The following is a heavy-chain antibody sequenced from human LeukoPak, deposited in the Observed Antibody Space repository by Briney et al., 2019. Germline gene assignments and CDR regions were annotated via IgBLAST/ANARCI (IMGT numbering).Heavy chain of an antibody. CDR2: ITSNTNYI. V-gene: IGHV3-21*01. Sequence: GGSLRLSCAASGFTFSSYSMNWVRQAPGTGLEWVSSITSNTNYIYYADSVKGRFTISRDNAKNSLYLQMNSLRAEDTAVYYCAGYASSGRRDAFAIWGQGTMVTVSS. CDR3: AGYASSGRRDAFAI. CDR1: GFTFSSYS. J-gene: IGHJ3*02. D-gene: IGHD3-22*01.